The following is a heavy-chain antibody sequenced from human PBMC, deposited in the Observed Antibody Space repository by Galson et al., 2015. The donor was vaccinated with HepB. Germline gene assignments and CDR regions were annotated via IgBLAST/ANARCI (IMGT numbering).Heavy chain of an antibody. CDR1: GFTFKIEA. CDR3: AKDWGLGV. Sequence: SLRLSCAASGFTFKIEAMYWVRQTPDKGLEFVAATVYDDQTKYYADSVRGRFTIARDNSKNILYLQMDSLRLADTALYYCAKDWGLGVWGQGTTVTVSS. J-gene: IGHJ6*02. CDR2: TVYDDQTK. V-gene: IGHV3-30-3*02. D-gene: IGHD3-16*01.